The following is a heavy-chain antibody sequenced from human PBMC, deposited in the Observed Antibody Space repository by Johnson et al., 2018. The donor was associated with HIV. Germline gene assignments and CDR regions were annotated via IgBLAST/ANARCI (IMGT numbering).Heavy chain of an antibody. CDR1: GFTVSSNY. CDR2: IYSDGNT. CDR3: ASLSDDAFDF. J-gene: IGHJ3*01. Sequence: VQLVESGGGLVQPGGSLRLSCAASGFTVSSNYMSWVRQAPGKGLEWVSVIYSDGNTYYADYVKDRFTISRDNSKNTLYLQMNSLRAEDTAVYYCASLSDDAFDFWGQGTMVTVSS. V-gene: IGHV3-66*01.